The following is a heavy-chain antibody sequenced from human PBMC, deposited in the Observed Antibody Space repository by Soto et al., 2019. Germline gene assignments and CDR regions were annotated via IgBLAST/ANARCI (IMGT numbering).Heavy chain of an antibody. CDR3: VGSDGCIFDY. CDR1: GVTSSYFW. J-gene: IGHJ4*02. D-gene: IGHD2-2*03. V-gene: IGHV3-7*03. Sequence: EVLLVESGGGLVQPGESLRLSCAASGVTSSYFWMNRVRQAPGKRLEWVANIKLEGGEKNYVDSVEDRFTISRDDAKNSVYLQMNTLSAEVTAIYYCVGSDGCIFDYWGQGSLVTVSS. CDR2: IKLEGGEK.